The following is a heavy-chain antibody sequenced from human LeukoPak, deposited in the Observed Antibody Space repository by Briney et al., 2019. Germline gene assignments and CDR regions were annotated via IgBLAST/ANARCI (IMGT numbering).Heavy chain of an antibody. V-gene: IGHV4-59*08. J-gene: IGHJ4*02. CDR1: GVSTSDSY. Sequence: PSETLSLTCTVSGVSTSDSYWSWIRQPPGKGLEWIGYIFHTGDSHHNPSFRSRVSISLDTSKDQISLRLTSVTAADTAVYYCARHKYYYDSSGYYEILDYWGQGTLVTVSS. D-gene: IGHD3-22*01. CDR3: ARHKYYYDSSGYYEILDY. CDR2: IFHTGDS.